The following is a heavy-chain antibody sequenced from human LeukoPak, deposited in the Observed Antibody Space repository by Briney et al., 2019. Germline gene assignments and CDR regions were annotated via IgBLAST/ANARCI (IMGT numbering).Heavy chain of an antibody. D-gene: IGHD3-9*01. J-gene: IGHJ3*01. CDR2: IYSGVNT. CDR3: ARGGFDILSGSYDAFDV. Sequence: GGSLRLSCAASGFTVSSNYMSWVRQASGKGLECVSLIYSGVNTYYADSVKGRFTISRDNSKNTVHLQMKSLRAEDTAVYYCARGGFDILSGSYDAFDVWGQGTMVTVSS. V-gene: IGHV3-53*01. CDR1: GFTVSSNY.